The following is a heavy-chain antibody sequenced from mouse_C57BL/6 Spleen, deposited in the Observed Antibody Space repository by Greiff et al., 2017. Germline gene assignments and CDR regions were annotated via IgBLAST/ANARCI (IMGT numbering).Heavy chain of an antibody. Sequence: VQLQQPGAELVKPGASVKLSCKASGYTFTSYWMHWVKQRPGKGLEWIGMIHPNSGSTNYNEKFKSKATLTVDKSSSTAYMQLSSLTSEDYAVYYCARWKDWFAYWGQGTLVTVSA. J-gene: IGHJ3*01. CDR1: GYTFTSYW. CDR3: ARWKDWFAY. V-gene: IGHV1-64*01. CDR2: IHPNSGST.